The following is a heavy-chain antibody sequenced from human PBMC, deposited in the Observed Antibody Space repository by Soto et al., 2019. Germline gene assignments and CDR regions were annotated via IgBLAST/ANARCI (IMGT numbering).Heavy chain of an antibody. J-gene: IGHJ4*02. CDR1: GFTFSSYS. Sequence: GGSLRLSCAASGFTFSSYSMNWVRQAPGKGLEWVSAISGSGGSTYYADSVKGRFTISRDNSKNTLYLQMNSLRAEDTAVYYCAKDQAARYDYVWGSYRYPYGAHYWGQGTLVTVSS. CDR3: AKDQAARYDYVWGSYRYPYGAHY. CDR2: ISGSGGST. V-gene: IGHV3-23*01. D-gene: IGHD3-16*02.